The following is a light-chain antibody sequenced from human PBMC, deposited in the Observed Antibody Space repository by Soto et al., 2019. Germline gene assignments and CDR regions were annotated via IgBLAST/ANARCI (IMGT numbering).Light chain of an antibody. Sequence: EIVMTQSPATLSVSPGGRATLSCRASQSISGTLAWYQQKPGQAPKFLIYGVSSRATGIPDRFSGSGSGTDFTLTISRLEPEDFAVYHCQQYGSSPLITFGQGTRLEIK. J-gene: IGKJ5*01. V-gene: IGKV3-20*01. CDR2: GVS. CDR3: QQYGSSPLIT. CDR1: QSISGT.